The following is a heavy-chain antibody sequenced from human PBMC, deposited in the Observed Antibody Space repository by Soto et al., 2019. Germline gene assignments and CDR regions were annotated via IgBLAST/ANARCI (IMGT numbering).Heavy chain of an antibody. CDR1: GDSVSSNSAA. D-gene: IGHD6-19*01. CDR2: TYYRSKWYN. Sequence: SQTLSLTCAISGDSVSSNSAAWNWIRQSPSRGLEWLGRTYYRSKWYNDYAVSVKSRITINPDTSKNQFSLQLNSVTPEDTAVYYCARDQPLIAVAGRPWFDPWGQGTLVTVSS. CDR3: ARDQPLIAVAGRPWFDP. V-gene: IGHV6-1*01. J-gene: IGHJ5*02.